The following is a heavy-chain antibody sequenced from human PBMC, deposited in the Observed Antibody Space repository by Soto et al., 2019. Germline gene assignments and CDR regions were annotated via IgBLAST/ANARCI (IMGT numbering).Heavy chain of an antibody. V-gene: IGHV4-30-4*01. Sequence: SETLSLTCTVSGDSISSGDYYWSWIRQPPGKGLEWIGCIYYRCNTCYNPSLKLRFSISVDTSKNQFSLQLSSVTVAHTAVHYCARAFTRHSSPPGTLEYWGLGTLVNVSS. CDR2: IYYRCNT. D-gene: IGHD6-13*01. CDR3: ARAFTRHSSPPGTLEY. CDR1: GDSISSGDYY. J-gene: IGHJ4*02.